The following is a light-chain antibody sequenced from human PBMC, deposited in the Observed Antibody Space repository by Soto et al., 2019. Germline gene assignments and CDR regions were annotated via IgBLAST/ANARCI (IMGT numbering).Light chain of an antibody. Sequence: SVLTQPASVSGSPGQSITISCSGTTSDVGIVSWYQHHPGKAPKLMIHEVTKRPSGVSDRFSGSKSGNSASLTISGLQVEDEADYFCCSFGGSGYVFGTGTKVT. J-gene: IGLJ1*01. CDR1: TSDVGI. CDR2: EVT. CDR3: CSFGGSGYV. V-gene: IGLV2-23*02.